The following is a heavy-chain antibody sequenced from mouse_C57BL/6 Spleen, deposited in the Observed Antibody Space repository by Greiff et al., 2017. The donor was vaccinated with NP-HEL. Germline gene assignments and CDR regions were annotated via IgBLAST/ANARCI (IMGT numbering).Heavy chain of an antibody. Sequence: EVKLQQSGPELVKPGDSVKISCKASGYSFTGYFMNWVMQSHGKSLEWIGRINPYNGDTFYNQKFKGKATLTVDKSSSTAHMELRSLTSEDSAVYYCAREEVYYGYDGGYAMDYWGQGTSVTVSS. CDR2: INPYNGDT. CDR1: GYSFTGYF. J-gene: IGHJ4*01. V-gene: IGHV1-20*01. CDR3: AREEVYYGYDGGYAMDY. D-gene: IGHD2-2*01.